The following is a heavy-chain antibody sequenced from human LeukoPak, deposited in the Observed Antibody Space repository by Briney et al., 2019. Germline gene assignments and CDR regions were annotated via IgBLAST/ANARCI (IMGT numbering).Heavy chain of an antibody. CDR1: GDSISNYY. J-gene: IGHJ4*02. D-gene: IGHD3-10*01. V-gene: IGHV4-59*01. CDR2: IYHTGST. CDR3: ASHYGTYRYYFDY. Sequence: PSETLSLTCIVSGDSISNYYWSWIRQPPGKGLEWIGYIYHTGSTNSNPSLKSRLTISVDTSKNQFSLKLTSVTAADTAVYYCASHYGTYRYYFDYWGQGTLVTVSS.